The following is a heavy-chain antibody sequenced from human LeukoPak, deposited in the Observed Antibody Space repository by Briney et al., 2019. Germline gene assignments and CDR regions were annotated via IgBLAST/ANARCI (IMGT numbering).Heavy chain of an antibody. D-gene: IGHD4-23*01. CDR3: ARGVGYGGSPGDY. Sequence: PGGSLRLSCAASGFTFSDHYMDWVRQAPEKGLEWVGRIRNKANSYTTEYAASVKGRFTVSRDDSKNSLYPQMSSLKTEDTAVYYCARGVGYGGSPGDYWGQGTLVTVSS. V-gene: IGHV3-72*01. CDR1: GFTFSDHY. CDR2: IRNKANSYTT. J-gene: IGHJ4*02.